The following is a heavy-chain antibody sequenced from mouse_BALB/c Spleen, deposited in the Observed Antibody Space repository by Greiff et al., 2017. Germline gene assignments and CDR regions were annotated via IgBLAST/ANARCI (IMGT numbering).Heavy chain of an antibody. CDR1: GYTFTSYV. Sequence: QLVESGPELVKPGASVKMSCNASGYTFTSYVMHWVKQKPGQGLEWIGYINPYNDGTKYNEKFKGKATLTSDKSSSTAYMELSSLTSEDSAVYDCARLGLYGRYAMDYWGQGTSVTVSS. J-gene: IGHJ4*01. CDR3: ARLGLYGRYAMDY. V-gene: IGHV1-14*01. D-gene: IGHD1-2*01. CDR2: INPYNDGT.